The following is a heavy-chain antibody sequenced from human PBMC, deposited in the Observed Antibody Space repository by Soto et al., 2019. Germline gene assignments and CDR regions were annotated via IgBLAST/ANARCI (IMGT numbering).Heavy chain of an antibody. CDR3: SKRYFGGSDAFDI. Sequence: GGSLRLSCAASGFTLSSYGMHWVRQAPGKGLEWVAVISYDGNNKYYADSVKGRFTISRDNSKNTLYLQMNSLKTEDTAVYFCSKRYFGGSDAFDIWGQGTMVTVSS. D-gene: IGHD3-9*01. CDR1: GFTLSSYG. J-gene: IGHJ3*02. V-gene: IGHV3-30*18. CDR2: ISYDGNNK.